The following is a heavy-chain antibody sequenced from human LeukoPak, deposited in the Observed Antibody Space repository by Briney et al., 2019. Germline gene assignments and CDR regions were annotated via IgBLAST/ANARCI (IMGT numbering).Heavy chain of an antibody. D-gene: IGHD5-12*01. CDR1: GFTFSSHS. CDR3: ARGLYSGYD. CDR2: ISTSSDYI. V-gene: IGHV3-21*01. Sequence: PGGSLRLSCAASGFTFSSHSMNWVRQAPGKGLEWVSSISTSSDYIYYADSVKGRFTISSDNAKTSLYLQMNSLRAEDTAVYYCARGLYSGYDWGQGTLVTVSS. J-gene: IGHJ4*02.